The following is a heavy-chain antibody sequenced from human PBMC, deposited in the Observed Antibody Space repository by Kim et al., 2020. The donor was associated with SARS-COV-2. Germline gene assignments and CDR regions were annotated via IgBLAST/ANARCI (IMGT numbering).Heavy chain of an antibody. CDR3: ARYSRRTVTTSYYYYGMDV. Sequence: SETLSLTCTVSGGSVSSGSYYWSWIRQPPGKGLEWIGYIYYSGSTNYNPSLKSRVTISVDTSKNQFSLKLSSVTAADTAVYYCARYSRRTVTTSYYYYGMDVWGHGTPVTVSS. J-gene: IGHJ6*02. D-gene: IGHD4-17*01. CDR1: GGSVSSGSYY. V-gene: IGHV4-61*01. CDR2: IYYSGST.